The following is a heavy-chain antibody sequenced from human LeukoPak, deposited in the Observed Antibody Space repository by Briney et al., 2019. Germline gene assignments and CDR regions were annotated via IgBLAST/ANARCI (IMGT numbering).Heavy chain of an antibody. Sequence: GGSLRLSCAASGFTFSCYSMNWVRQAPGKGLEWVSSISSSSSYIYYADSVKGRFTISRDNAKNSLYLQMNSLRAEDTAVYYCARDQVKVGAGPFYYYYYMDVWGKGTTVTVSS. CDR2: ISSSSSYI. CDR1: GFTFSCYS. D-gene: IGHD1-26*01. V-gene: IGHV3-21*04. J-gene: IGHJ6*03. CDR3: ARDQVKVGAGPFYYYYYMDV.